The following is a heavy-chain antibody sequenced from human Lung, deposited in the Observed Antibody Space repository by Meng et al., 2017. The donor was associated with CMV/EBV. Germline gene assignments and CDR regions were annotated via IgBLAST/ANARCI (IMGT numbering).Heavy chain of an antibody. CDR3: GRSGSTTSQQPGYFGP. V-gene: IGHV1-46*01. Sequence: ASVKVSCKASGYTLSHYWMHWVRQAPGQGLEWVGIINPSGSSTTYAQKFQGRVVLTRDTSTSTVYMDLSSLGSEVRAVYYCGRSGSTTSQQPGYFGPWGRGTLVTVSS. CDR2: INPSGSST. J-gene: IGHJ2*01. CDR1: GYTLSHYW. D-gene: IGHD2-2*01.